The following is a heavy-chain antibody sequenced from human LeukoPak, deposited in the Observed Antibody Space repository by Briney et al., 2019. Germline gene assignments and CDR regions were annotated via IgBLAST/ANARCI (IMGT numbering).Heavy chain of an antibody. V-gene: IGHV4-31*03. CDR2: IYYSGST. Sequence: SETLSLTCTVSGGSISSGGYYWSWIRQHPGKGLERIGYIYYSGSTYYNPSLKSRVTISVDTSKNQFSLKLSSVTAADTAVYYCARGRHCSGGSCYSGSFDYWGQGTLVTVSS. CDR3: ARGRHCSGGSCYSGSFDY. D-gene: IGHD2-15*01. CDR1: GGSISSGGYY. J-gene: IGHJ4*02.